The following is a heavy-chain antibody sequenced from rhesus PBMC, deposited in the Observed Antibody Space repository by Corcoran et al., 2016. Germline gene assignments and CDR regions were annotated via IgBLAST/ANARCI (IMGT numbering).Heavy chain of an antibody. CDR1: GGSIRSSY. Sequence: QVQLQESGPGLVQPSETLSVTCAASGGSIRSSYCSWTRHAPGTGTEGDGAIYGRGSSTNYNPSLKSRVTLSVDTSKNQLSLTLSSVTAADTAVYYCASEPGIEYCTTTYCSSGYFEVWGQGALVTVSS. CDR3: ASEPGIEYCTTTYCSSGYFEV. D-gene: IGHD2-15*01. J-gene: IGHJ1*01. V-gene: IGHV4-169*02. CDR2: IYGRGSST.